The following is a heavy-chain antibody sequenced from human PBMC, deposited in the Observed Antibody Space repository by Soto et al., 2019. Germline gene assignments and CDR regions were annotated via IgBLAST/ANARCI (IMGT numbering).Heavy chain of an antibody. D-gene: IGHD3-22*01. J-gene: IGHJ4*02. CDR3: ARDYYDSSGYHPPFFDY. CDR2: IIPIFGTA. V-gene: IGHV1-69*13. CDR1: GGTFSSYA. Sequence: SVKVSCKASGGTFSSYAISWVRQAPGQGLEWMGGIIPIFGTANYAQKFQGRVTITADESTSTAYMELSSLRSEDTAVYYCARDYYDSSGYHPPFFDYWGQGTLVTVSS.